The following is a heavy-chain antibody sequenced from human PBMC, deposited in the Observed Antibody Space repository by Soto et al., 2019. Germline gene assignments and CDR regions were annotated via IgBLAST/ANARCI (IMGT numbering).Heavy chain of an antibody. CDR1: GFTFSSYG. CDR3: ARGAAAAGTHYYYYGMVV. D-gene: IGHD6-13*01. J-gene: IGHJ6*02. V-gene: IGHV3-33*01. Sequence: GGSLRLSCAASGFTFSSYGMHWVRQAPGKGLEWVAVIWYDGSNKYYADSVKGRFTISRDNSKNTLYLQMNSLRAEDTAVYYCARGAAAAGTHYYYYGMVVWGQGTTVTVSS. CDR2: IWYDGSNK.